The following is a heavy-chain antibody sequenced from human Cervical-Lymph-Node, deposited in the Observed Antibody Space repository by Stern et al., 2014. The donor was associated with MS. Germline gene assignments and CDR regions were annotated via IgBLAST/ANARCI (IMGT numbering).Heavy chain of an antibody. CDR3: ARGGVVVTTSVPFAFDI. V-gene: IGHV4-34*01. CDR1: GGSFSGYY. J-gene: IGHJ3*02. CDR2: INHSGST. Sequence: QVQLQQWGAGLLQPSETLSLTCAVYGGSFSGYYWSWIRQPPGKGLEWIGEINHSGSTTYKPSLKSRVTMSVDTSKNQISLKLSSVTAADTAVYYCARGGVVVTTSVPFAFDIWGQGTMVTVSS. D-gene: IGHD2-21*02.